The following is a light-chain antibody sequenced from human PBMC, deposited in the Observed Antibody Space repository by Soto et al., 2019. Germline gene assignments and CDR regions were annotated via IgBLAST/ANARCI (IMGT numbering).Light chain of an antibody. J-gene: IGKJ4*01. V-gene: IGKV1-5*01. CDR2: DAS. CDR1: QSISSG. CDR3: QPYDSYPPS. Sequence: SQMTQSPSTLSASVGDRVTITYRASQSISSGLAWYQHKPAKAPKLLIYDASCLESGDPSRFSGSGSGTEFTYSISSLQPDDFATYYCQPYDSYPPSFGGGTKVVIK.